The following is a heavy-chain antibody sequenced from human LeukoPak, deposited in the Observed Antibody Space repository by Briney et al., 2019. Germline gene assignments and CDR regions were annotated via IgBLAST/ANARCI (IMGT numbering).Heavy chain of an antibody. D-gene: IGHD3-22*01. J-gene: IGHJ4*02. Sequence: SETLSLTCTVSGGSISSYYWSWIRQPPGKGLEWIGNIYDSGSTNYNPSLKSRVTISVDTSKNQCSLKLSSVTAADTAVYYCARQSISGSSLSYFDYWGQGTLVNVSP. CDR1: GGSISSYY. V-gene: IGHV4-59*01. CDR3: ARQSISGSSLSYFDY. CDR2: IYDSGST.